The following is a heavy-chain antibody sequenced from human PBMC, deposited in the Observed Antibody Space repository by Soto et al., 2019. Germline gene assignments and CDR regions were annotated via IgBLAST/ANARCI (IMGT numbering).Heavy chain of an antibody. V-gene: IGHV1-3*01. Sequence: QVQLAQSGAEVKKPGASVKVSCKASGYTFTSNAMHWVRQAPGQRLEWMGWINAGNGNTKYSQKFQGRVTITRDTSASTAYMQLSSLRSEDTAVYYCARVPGYSIGDLWGRGTLVTVSS. CDR1: GYTFTSNA. CDR2: INAGNGNT. J-gene: IGHJ2*01. D-gene: IGHD2-21*01. CDR3: ARVPGYSIGDL.